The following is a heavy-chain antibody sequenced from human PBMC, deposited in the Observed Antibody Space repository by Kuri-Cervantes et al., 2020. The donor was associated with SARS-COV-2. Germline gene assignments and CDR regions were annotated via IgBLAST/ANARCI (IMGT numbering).Heavy chain of an antibody. J-gene: IGHJ3*02. Sequence: GESLKISCAASGFTFSSCAMSWVRQAPGKGLVWVSRINSDGSSTSYADSVKGRFTISRDNAKNTLYLQMNSLRAEDTAVYYCARDPDSSGWYAGDAFDIWGQGTMVTVSS. CDR1: GFTFSSCA. CDR2: INSDGSST. V-gene: IGHV3-74*01. CDR3: ARDPDSSGWYAGDAFDI. D-gene: IGHD6-19*01.